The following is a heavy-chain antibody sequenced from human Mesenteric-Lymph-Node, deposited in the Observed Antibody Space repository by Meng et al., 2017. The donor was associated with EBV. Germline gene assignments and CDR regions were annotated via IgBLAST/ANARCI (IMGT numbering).Heavy chain of an antibody. V-gene: IGHV3-11*01. D-gene: IGHD6-25*01. CDR1: TVSDCC. J-gene: IGHJ4*02. CDR3: ASFEQRDF. CDR2: IDDRGFRT. Sequence: TVSDCCMGWVPRSPVKWLEFIYWIDDRGFRTSYADSVNAPFTISKNNAKDSLHLQMDMLRAEYTAVYWCASFEQRDFWGQGTLVTVSS.